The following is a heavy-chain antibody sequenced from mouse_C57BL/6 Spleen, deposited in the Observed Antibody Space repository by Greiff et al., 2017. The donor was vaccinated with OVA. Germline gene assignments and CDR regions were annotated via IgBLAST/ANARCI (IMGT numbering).Heavy chain of an antibody. CDR2: IDPSDSET. V-gene: IGHV1-52*01. Sequence: QVQLQQPGAELVRPGSSVKLSCKASGYTFTSYWMHWVKQRPIQGLEWIGNIDPSDSETHYNQTFKDKATLTVDKTASTADMQLSSLTSEDSAVDYCAREDSKGGNVDYWGQGTTLTVSS. CDR1: GYTFTSYW. D-gene: IGHD2-5*01. CDR3: AREDSKGGNVDY. J-gene: IGHJ2*01.